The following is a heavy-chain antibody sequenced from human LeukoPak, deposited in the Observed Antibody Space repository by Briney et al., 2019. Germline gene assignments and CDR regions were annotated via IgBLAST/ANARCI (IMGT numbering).Heavy chain of an antibody. CDR2: ISAYNGNT. CDR3: ARGEVVVVPAATNYYYGMDV. CDR1: GYSFTHYG. D-gene: IGHD2-2*01. Sequence: GASVTVSCKASGYSFTHYGISGLRQAPPQGLEWMGWISAYNGNTNYAQKLQGRVNMTTDTSTTTAYMELRSLRSDDTALYYCARGEVVVVPAATNYYYGMDVWGQGTTVTVSS. V-gene: IGHV1-18*01. J-gene: IGHJ6*02.